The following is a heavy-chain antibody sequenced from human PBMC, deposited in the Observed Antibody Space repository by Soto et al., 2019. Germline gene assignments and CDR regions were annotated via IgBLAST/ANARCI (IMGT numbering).Heavy chain of an antibody. CDR3: ARRGYCSSTSCYLNSRADY. Sequence: ASVKVSCKASGYTFTSYAMHWVRQAPGQRLEWMGWINAGNGNTKYSQKFQGRVTITRDTSASTAYMELSSLKASDTAMYYCARRGYCSSTSCYLNSRADYWGQGTLVTVSS. CDR2: INAGNGNT. CDR1: GYTFTSYA. V-gene: IGHV1-3*01. J-gene: IGHJ4*02. D-gene: IGHD2-2*01.